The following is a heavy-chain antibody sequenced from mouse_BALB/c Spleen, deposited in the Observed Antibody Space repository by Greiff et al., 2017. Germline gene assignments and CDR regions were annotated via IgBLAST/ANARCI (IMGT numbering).Heavy chain of an antibody. Sequence: QVQLKQSGAELARPGASVKLSCKASGYTFTSYWMQWVKQRPGQGLEWIGAIYPGDGDTRYTQKFKGKATLTADKSSSTAYMQLSSLASEDSAVYYCARGDYYYAMDYWGQGTSVTVSS. CDR2: IYPGDGDT. V-gene: IGHV1-87*01. D-gene: IGHD2-13*01. J-gene: IGHJ4*01. CDR3: ARGDYYYAMDY. CDR1: GYTFTSYW.